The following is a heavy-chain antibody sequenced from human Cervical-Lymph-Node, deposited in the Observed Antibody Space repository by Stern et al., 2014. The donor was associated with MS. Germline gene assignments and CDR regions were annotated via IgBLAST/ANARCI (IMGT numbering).Heavy chain of an antibody. CDR3: AREGEEIVVVPAASWDF. Sequence: QVQLGQSGAEVKKPGASVKVSCKASGYTFTDYYIHWVRQAPGQGLEWMGWISPDSGGTDYARKFQGRVTMTRDTSIGTAYMELSSLRSDDTAVYYCAREGEEIVVVPAASWDFWGQGTLVTVSS. CDR2: ISPDSGGT. J-gene: IGHJ4*02. D-gene: IGHD2-2*01. CDR1: GYTFTDYY. V-gene: IGHV1-2*02.